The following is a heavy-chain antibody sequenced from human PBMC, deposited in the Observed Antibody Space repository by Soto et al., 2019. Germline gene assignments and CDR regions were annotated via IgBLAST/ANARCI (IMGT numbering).Heavy chain of an antibody. CDR1: GGTFRTNA. D-gene: IGHD1-1*01. V-gene: IGHV1-69*12. Sequence: QVQLVQSGAEVKKPGSSVKISCKASGGTFRTNAFSWVRQAPGQGLEWMGGIIPIFPTPDYAQKFQGRVTITADASTTTTYMELSSLRSEDTAIYYCATYKGRLQLGGNYYSLMDVWGQGTTVTVSS. CDR3: ATYKGRLQLGGNYYSLMDV. CDR2: IIPIFPTP. J-gene: IGHJ6*02.